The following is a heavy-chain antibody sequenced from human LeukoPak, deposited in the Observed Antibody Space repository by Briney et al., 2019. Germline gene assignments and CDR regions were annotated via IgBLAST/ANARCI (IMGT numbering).Heavy chain of an antibody. CDR3: ARVPSEAVAGSSHWFDP. D-gene: IGHD6-19*01. CDR1: GYTFTSYY. J-gene: IGHJ5*02. CDR2: INPSGGST. Sequence: ASVKVSCKASGYTFTSYYMHWVRQAPGQGLEWMGIINPSGGSTSYAQKFQGRVTMTRDTSTSTVYMELSSLRSEDTAVYYCARVPSEAVAGSSHWFDPWGQGTLVTVSS. V-gene: IGHV1-46*01.